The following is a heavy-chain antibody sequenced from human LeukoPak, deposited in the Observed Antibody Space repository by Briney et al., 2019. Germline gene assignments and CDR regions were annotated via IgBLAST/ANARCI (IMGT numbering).Heavy chain of an antibody. CDR1: GFTFSSYA. D-gene: IGHD3-9*01. J-gene: IGHJ4*02. CDR2: ISGSGGST. V-gene: IGHV3-23*01. CDR3: AKEGVGYDILTGYYEGYYFDY. Sequence: GSLRLSCAASGFTFSSYAMSWVRQAPGKGLEWVSAISGSGGSTYYADSVKGRFTISRDNSKNTLYLQMNSLRAEDTAVYYCAKEGVGYDILTGYYEGYYFDYWGQGTLVTVSS.